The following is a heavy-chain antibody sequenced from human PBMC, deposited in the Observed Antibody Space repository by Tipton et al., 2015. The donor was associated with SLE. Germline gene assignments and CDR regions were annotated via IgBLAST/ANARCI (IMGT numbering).Heavy chain of an antibody. J-gene: IGHJ4*02. CDR1: GFTFNMYD. CDR3: SKGGSGSISSSDY. CDR2: ISYDGTNK. Sequence: QLVQSGGGVVQPGRSLRLSCAASGFTFNMYDMHWVRQAPGKGLEWVAVISYDGTNKYHADSVKGRFTVSRDTSENMVYLQMYSLRDEDTAVYYCSKGGSGSISSSDYWGQGTLVTVSS. V-gene: IGHV3-30*18. D-gene: IGHD6-19*01.